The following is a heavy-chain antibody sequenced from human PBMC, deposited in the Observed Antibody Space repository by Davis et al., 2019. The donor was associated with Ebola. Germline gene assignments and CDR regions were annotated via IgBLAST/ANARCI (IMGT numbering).Heavy chain of an antibody. Sequence: AASVKVSCKASGYSFIIYPMHWVRQAPGQGLEWMGWINTNTGNPTYAQGFTGRFVFSLDTSVSTAYLQISSLKAEDTAVYYCARDLFPELRFLEWSSGFDPWGQGTLVTVSS. CDR2: INTNTGNP. J-gene: IGHJ5*02. D-gene: IGHD3-3*01. CDR1: GYSFIIYP. CDR3: ARDLFPELRFLEWSSGFDP. V-gene: IGHV7-4-1*02.